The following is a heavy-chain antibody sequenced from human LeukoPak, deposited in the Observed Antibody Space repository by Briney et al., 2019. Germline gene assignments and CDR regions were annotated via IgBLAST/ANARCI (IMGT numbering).Heavy chain of an antibody. CDR1: GFTFSSYW. Sequence: PGGSLRLSCAASGFTFSSYWMSWVRQALGKGLEWVANIKEDGSEKYYVDSVKGRFTVFRDNAKKSLYLQMNSLRDEDTAVYYCATPMRFDYWGQGTLVTVSS. J-gene: IGHJ4*02. CDR3: ATPMRFDY. V-gene: IGHV3-7*05. CDR2: IKEDGSEK.